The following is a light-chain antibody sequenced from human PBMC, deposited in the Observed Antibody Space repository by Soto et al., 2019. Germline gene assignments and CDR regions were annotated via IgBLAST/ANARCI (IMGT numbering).Light chain of an antibody. Sequence: EIVLTQSPGTLSLSPGGRATLSCMAIQSVSSSYLAWYQQKPGQAPRLLIYGASNRAAGIPARFSGSGSGTDFTLTINSLEPEDFAVYYCQQRSNWPPITFGQGTRLEI. V-gene: IGKV3D-20*02. CDR2: GAS. CDR3: QQRSNWPPIT. J-gene: IGKJ5*01. CDR1: QSVSSSY.